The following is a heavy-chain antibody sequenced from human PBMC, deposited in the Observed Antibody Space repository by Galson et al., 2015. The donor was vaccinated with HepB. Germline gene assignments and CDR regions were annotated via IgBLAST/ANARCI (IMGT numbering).Heavy chain of an antibody. J-gene: IGHJ4*02. CDR1: GFTFNNYA. V-gene: IGHV3-30-3*01. CDR3: ARDRGLEPYYFDY. Sequence: SLRLSCAASGFTFNNYAIHWVRQAPGKGLEWVAVISYDGSVKYYADSLKGRFTISRDNSKNTLYLQMNSLKTEDTAVYYCARDRGLEPYYFDYWGQGTLVTVSS. CDR2: ISYDGSVK. D-gene: IGHD1-1*01.